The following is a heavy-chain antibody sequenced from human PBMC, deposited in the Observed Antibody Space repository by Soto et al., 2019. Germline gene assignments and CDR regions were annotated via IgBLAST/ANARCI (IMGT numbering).Heavy chain of an antibody. CDR3: ARREIQGPIDY. CDR2: IYYSGTT. CDR1: GYSISSSNW. V-gene: IGHV4-28*01. Sequence: QVQLQESGPGLVKPSGTLSLTCAVSGYSISSSNWWDWIRQPPGKGLEWIGYIYYSGTTYYNPSLKSRVTMSVDTSKNQFSLKLTSVTAVDTAVYYCARREIQGPIDYWGQGTLVTVSS. D-gene: IGHD1-26*01. J-gene: IGHJ4*02.